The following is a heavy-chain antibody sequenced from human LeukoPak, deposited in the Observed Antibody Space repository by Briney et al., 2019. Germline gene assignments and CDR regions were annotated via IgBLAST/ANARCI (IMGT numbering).Heavy chain of an antibody. CDR2: IYYSGST. D-gene: IGHD3-9*01. CDR1: GGSISSYY. CDR3: ARVDDILTGHFDY. V-gene: IGHV4-59*01. Sequence: SETLSLTCTVSGGSISSYYWSWIRQPPGKGLEWIGYIYYSGSTNYNPSLKSRVTISVDTSKNQFSLKLSSVTAADTAVYYCARVDDILTGHFDYWGQGTLVTVSS. J-gene: IGHJ4*02.